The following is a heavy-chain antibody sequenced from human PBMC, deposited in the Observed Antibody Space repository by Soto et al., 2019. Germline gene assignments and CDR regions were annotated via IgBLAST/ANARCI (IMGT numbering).Heavy chain of an antibody. CDR3: ARPLWRDDYNWGYFDL. CDR1: GFTFSSYA. V-gene: IGHV3-30-3*01. CDR2: ISYDGSNK. D-gene: IGHD4-4*01. J-gene: IGHJ2*01. Sequence: QVQLVESGGGVVQPGRSLRLSCAASGFTFSSYAMHWVRQAPGKGLEXVAVISYDGSNKYYADSVKGRFTISRDNSKNTLYLQMNXLXXEDTAVYYCARPLWRDDYNWGYFDLWGRGTLVTVSS.